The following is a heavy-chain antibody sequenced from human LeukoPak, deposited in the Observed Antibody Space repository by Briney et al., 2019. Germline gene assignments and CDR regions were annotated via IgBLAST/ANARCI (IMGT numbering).Heavy chain of an antibody. Sequence: SETLSLTCAVYGGSFSGYYWSWIRQPPGKGLEWIGEINHSGSTNHNPSLKSRVTISVDTSKNQFSLKLSSVTAADTAVYYCARGVTTRYYYYYMDVWGKGTTVTVSS. CDR3: ARGVTTRYYYYYMDV. J-gene: IGHJ6*03. CDR2: INHSGST. V-gene: IGHV4-34*01. D-gene: IGHD4-17*01. CDR1: GGSFSGYY.